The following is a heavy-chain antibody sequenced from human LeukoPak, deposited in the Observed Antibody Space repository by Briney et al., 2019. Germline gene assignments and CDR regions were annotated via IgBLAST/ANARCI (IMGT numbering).Heavy chain of an antibody. D-gene: IGHD6-6*01. CDR2: ISHSGST. Sequence: SETLSLTCAVYGGSFSGYYWGWIRQPPGKGLEWIGEISHSGSTNYNPSLKSRVTISVDTSKNQFSLKLSSVTAADTAVYYCASGGGEYSSSSNWFDPWGQGTLVTVSS. CDR1: GGSFSGYY. J-gene: IGHJ5*02. CDR3: ASGGGEYSSSSNWFDP. V-gene: IGHV4-34*01.